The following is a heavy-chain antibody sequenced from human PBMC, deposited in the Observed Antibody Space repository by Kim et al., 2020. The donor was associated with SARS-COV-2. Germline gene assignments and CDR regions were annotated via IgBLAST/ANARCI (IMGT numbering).Heavy chain of an antibody. CDR3: AKDALGGSSSGYVASAYYYYGMDV. CDR1: GFTFSSYA. V-gene: IGHV3-23*03. Sequence: GGSLRLSCAASGFTFSSYAMSWVRQAPGKGLEWVSVIYSGGSSTYYADSVKGRFTISRDNSKNTLYLQMNSLRAEDTAVYYCAKDALGGSSSGYVASAYYYYGMDVWGQGTPVTVSS. CDR2: IYSGGSST. D-gene: IGHD6-13*01. J-gene: IGHJ6*02.